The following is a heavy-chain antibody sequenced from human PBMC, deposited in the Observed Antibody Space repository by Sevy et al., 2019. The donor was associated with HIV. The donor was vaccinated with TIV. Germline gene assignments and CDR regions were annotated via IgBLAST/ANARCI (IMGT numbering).Heavy chain of an antibody. CDR1: GYTFTSYG. D-gene: IGHD2-2*01. Sequence: ASVKVSCKASGYTFTSYGISWVRQAPGQGLEWMGWISAYNGHTNYPQKLQGRVTMTTDTSTSTAYMELRSLRSDDTAVYYCARDCSSTSCPYYYYGMDVWGQGTTVTVSS. CDR2: ISAYNGHT. J-gene: IGHJ6*02. V-gene: IGHV1-18*01. CDR3: ARDCSSTSCPYYYYGMDV.